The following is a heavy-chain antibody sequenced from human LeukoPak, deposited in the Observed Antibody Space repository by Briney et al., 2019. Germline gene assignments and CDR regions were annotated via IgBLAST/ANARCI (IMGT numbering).Heavy chain of an antibody. CDR2: ITSDGYNK. CDR3: AKDWLSLYSYGLGYMDV. V-gene: IGHV3-30*02. J-gene: IGHJ6*03. Sequence: GGSLRLSCAASGFIFRNYGMHWVRQPPGKGLEWLAFITSDGYNKYYTDPVKGRFTISRDNSKNTLYLQMNSLRAEDTAVYYCAKDWLSLYSYGLGYMDVWGKGTTVTVSS. CDR1: GFIFRNYG. D-gene: IGHD5-18*01.